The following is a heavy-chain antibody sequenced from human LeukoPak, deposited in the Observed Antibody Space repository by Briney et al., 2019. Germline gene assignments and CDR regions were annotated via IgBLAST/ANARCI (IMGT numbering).Heavy chain of an antibody. J-gene: IGHJ4*02. Sequence: PGGSLRLSCAASGFTFSSYEMNWVRQAPGKGLEWVSYITSSSTTIYYADSVKGRFTISRDNAKNSLYLQMNSLRAEDTAVYYCARDRHRYHYDGSGYPPYWGQGTLVTVSS. CDR2: ITSSSTTI. CDR3: ARDRHRYHYDGSGYPPY. D-gene: IGHD3-22*01. CDR1: GFTFSSYE. V-gene: IGHV3-48*01.